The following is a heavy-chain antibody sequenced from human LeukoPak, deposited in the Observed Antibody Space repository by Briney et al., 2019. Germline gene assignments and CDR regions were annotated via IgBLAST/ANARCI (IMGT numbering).Heavy chain of an antibody. J-gene: IGHJ4*02. D-gene: IGHD4-17*01. Sequence: GGSLRLSCAASGFTFDNYGMSWVRLAPGKGLEWVSGINWNGGSIGYAHSVKGRFTISRDNAKNSLYLQMNSLRAEDMALYYCAKGYGDYGIGLDYWGQGTLVTVSS. CDR1: GFTFDNYG. CDR3: AKGYGDYGIGLDY. V-gene: IGHV3-20*04. CDR2: INWNGGSI.